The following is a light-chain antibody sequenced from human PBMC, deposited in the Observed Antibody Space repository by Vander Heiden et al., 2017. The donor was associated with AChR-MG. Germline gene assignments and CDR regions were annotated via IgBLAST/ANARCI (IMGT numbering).Light chain of an antibody. CDR2: GAS. Sequence: EIVLTHSPSILSVSPGERATLSSRASQSVSSNLAWYQQKPGQAPRLLIYGASTRATGIPAGFSGSGSGTEFTLTISSLQSEDFAVYHCQQYGNWPLTFGGRTKVAIK. CDR1: QSVSSN. CDR3: QQYGNWPLT. V-gene: IGKV3-15*01. J-gene: IGKJ4*01.